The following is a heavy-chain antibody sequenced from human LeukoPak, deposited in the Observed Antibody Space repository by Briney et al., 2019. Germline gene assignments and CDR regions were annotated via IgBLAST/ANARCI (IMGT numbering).Heavy chain of an antibody. CDR1: GYSFTSYW. CDR3: ARQDTVVKRAFDI. V-gene: IGHV5-51*01. Sequence: GESLKISCKGSGYSFTSYWIGWVRQMPGKGLEWMGIIYPGDSDTRYSPSFQGQVIISADKSISTAYLQWSSLKASDTAMYYCARQDTVVKRAFDIWGQGTMVTVSS. J-gene: IGHJ3*02. CDR2: IYPGDSDT. D-gene: IGHD4-23*01.